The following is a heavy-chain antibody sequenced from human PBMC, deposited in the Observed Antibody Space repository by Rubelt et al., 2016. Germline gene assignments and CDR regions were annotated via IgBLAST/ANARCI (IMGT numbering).Heavy chain of an antibody. J-gene: IGHJ3*01. D-gene: IGHD5-24*01. CDR1: GYTFTSYG. V-gene: IGHV1-18*01. Sequence: QVQLVQSGAEVKKPGASVKVSCKASGYTFTSYGISWVRQAPGQGLEWMGWISAYNGNTNYAQKRLVGVTLTTDKSTGTAYMDLWSLRSDDAAVYYCARRDGYNWDDAFDLWGQGTMVAVSS. CDR3: ARRDGYNWDDAFDL. CDR2: ISAYNGNT.